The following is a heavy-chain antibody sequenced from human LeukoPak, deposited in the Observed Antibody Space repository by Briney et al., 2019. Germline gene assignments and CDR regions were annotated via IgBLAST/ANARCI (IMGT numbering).Heavy chain of an antibody. CDR1: GFSVSSNY. CDR2: LYHDGGT. D-gene: IGHD3-9*01. Sequence: GGSLRLSCAASGFSVSSNYMSWVRQAPGKGLEYVSVLYHDGGTYSADSVKGRFTISRDNSKNTLYLQMNSLRAEDTAVYYCAKDLRQHDYWGQGTLVTVSS. V-gene: IGHV3-53*01. CDR3: AKDLRQHDY. J-gene: IGHJ4*02.